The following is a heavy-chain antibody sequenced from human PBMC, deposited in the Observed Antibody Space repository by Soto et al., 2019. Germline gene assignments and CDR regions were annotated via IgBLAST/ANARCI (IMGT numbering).Heavy chain of an antibody. V-gene: IGHV3-11*01. CDR1: GFTFSDYY. J-gene: IGHJ6*03. CDR3: ARAHEHHYYYYYMDV. CDR2: ISNSGTTI. Sequence: GGSLRLSCAASGFTFSDYYMTWIRQAPGKGLEWVSYISNSGTTIYYADSVKGRFTISRDNGKNSLYLQMNSLRAEDTAVYYCARAHEHHYYYYYMDVWGKGTTVTVSS.